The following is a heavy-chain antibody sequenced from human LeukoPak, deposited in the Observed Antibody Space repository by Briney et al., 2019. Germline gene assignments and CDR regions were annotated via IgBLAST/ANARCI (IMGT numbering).Heavy chain of an antibody. J-gene: IGHJ4*02. CDR2: IYYSGST. CDR1: GGSISSYY. CDR3: ARHSGFGDYVSY. D-gene: IGHD3-10*01. Sequence: SETLSLTCTVSGGSISSYYWSWIRQPPGKGLEWIGSIYYSGSTYYNPSLKSRVTISVDTSKNQFSLKLSSVTAADTAVYYCARHSGFGDYVSYWGQGTLVTVSS. V-gene: IGHV4-59*05.